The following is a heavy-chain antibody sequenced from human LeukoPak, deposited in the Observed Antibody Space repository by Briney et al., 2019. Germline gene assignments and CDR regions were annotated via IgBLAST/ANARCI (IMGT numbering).Heavy chain of an antibody. CDR2: ISYDGSNK. V-gene: IGHV3-30*03. CDR1: GFTFSDYG. D-gene: IGHD3-22*01. J-gene: IGHJ4*02. Sequence: GGSLRLSCAASGFTFSDYGMHWVRQAPGKGLEWVAVISYDGSNKYYADSVKGRFTISRDNSKNTLYLQMNSLRAEDTAVYYCARESYYYDSSGYQRSLPGDYWGQGTPVTVSS. CDR3: ARESYYYDSSGYQRSLPGDY.